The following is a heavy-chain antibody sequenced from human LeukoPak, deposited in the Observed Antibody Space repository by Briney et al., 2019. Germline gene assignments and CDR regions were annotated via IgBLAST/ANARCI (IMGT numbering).Heavy chain of an antibody. V-gene: IGHV3-23*01. J-gene: IGHJ4*02. CDR1: GFTFSSYA. CDR3: AKRDDSSGSSFDY. CDR2: ISGSGGST. Sequence: GGSLRLPCAASGFTFSSYAMSWVRQAPGKGLEWVSAISGSGGSTYYADSVKGRFTISRDNSKNTLYLQMNSLRAEDTAVYYCAKRDDSSGSSFDYWGQGTLVTVSS. D-gene: IGHD3-22*01.